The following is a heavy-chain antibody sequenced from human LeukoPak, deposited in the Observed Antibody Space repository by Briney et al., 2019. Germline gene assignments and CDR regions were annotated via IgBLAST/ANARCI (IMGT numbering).Heavy chain of an antibody. V-gene: IGHV4-61*02. CDR3: ARGSTWFDP. J-gene: IGHJ5*02. CDR2: IYTSGST. Sequence: PSQTLSLTCTVSGGSISSGSYYWSWIRQPAGKGLEWIGRIYTSGSTNYNPSLKSRVTISVDTSKNQFSLKLSSVTAADTAVYYCARGSTWFDPWGQGTLVTVSS. CDR1: GGSISSGSYY.